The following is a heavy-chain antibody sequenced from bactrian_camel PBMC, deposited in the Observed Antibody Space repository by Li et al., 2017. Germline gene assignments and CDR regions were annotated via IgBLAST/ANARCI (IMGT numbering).Heavy chain of an antibody. CDR1: GFTFSAYD. CDR2: IKGGGGGGGTT. CDR3: AVASGGWFGLWDY. Sequence: VQLVESGGGLVQPGGSLRLSCAASGFTFSAYDMSWVRQAPGKGLEWVSSIKGGGGGGGTTYYSDSVKGRFTISRDNAKNTVYLQMNSLESEDTALYYCAVASGGWFGLWDYWGKGTQVTVS. D-gene: IGHD3*01. J-gene: IGHJ4*01. V-gene: IGHV3S40*01.